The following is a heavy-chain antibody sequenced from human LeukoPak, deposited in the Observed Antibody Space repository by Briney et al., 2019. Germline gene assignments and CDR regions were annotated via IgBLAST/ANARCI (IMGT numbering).Heavy chain of an antibody. V-gene: IGHV4-34*01. Sequence: SETLSLTCAVYGGSFSGYYWSWIRQPPGKGLEWIGEINHSGSTNYNPSLKSRVTISVDPSKNQFSLKLSSVTAADTAVYYCVRVAVEKASIKGLDVWGRGTMVTVSS. J-gene: IGHJ3*01. CDR2: INHSGST. CDR1: GGSFSGYY. CDR3: VRVAVEKASIKGLDV. D-gene: IGHD5-24*01.